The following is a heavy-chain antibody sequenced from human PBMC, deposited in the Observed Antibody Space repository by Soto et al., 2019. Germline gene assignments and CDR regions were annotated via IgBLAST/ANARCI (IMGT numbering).Heavy chain of an antibody. D-gene: IGHD3-9*01. CDR3: AKEGSDYDILTGSGYYGMDV. J-gene: IGHJ6*02. CDR1: GFTFSSYG. V-gene: IGHV3-30*18. Sequence: GGSLRLSCAASGFTFSSYGMHWVRQAPGKGLEWVAVTSYDGSSKYYADSVKGRFTISRDNSKNTLYLQMNSLRAEDTAVYYCAKEGSDYDILTGSGYYGMDVWGQGTTVTV. CDR2: TSYDGSSK.